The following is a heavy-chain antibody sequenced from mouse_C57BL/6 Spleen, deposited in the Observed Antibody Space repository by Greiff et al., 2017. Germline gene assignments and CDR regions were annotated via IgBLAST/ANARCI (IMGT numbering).Heavy chain of an antibody. CDR2: IWSGGST. CDR3: ARNVYPRVAMDY. Sequence: VQRVESGPGLVQPSQSLSITCTVSGFSLTSYGVHWVRQSPGKGLEWLGVIWSGGSTDYNAAFISRLSISKDNSKSQVFFKMNSLQADETAIYFCARNVYPRVAMDYWGQGTSVTVSS. D-gene: IGHD2-1*01. CDR1: GFSLTSYG. J-gene: IGHJ4*01. V-gene: IGHV2-2*01.